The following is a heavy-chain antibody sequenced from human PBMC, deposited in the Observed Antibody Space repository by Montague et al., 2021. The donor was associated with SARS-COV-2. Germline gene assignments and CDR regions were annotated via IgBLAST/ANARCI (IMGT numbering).Heavy chain of an antibody. Sequence: QSGAEVKKPGESPKISCEGSGYSFTSYWIAWVRQMPGKGLEWMGIIYPEDSDTRYSPSFQGHVTISADKSMSTAFLQWSSLRASDTAIYYCARQVHIYCSSTSCPFDYWGQGTLVTVSS. V-gene: IGHV5-51*01. CDR1: GYSFTSYW. CDR2: IYPEDSDT. J-gene: IGHJ4*02. CDR3: ARQVHIYCSSTSCPFDY. D-gene: IGHD2-2*01.